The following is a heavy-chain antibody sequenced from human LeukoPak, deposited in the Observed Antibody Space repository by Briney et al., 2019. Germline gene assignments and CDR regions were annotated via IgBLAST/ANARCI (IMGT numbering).Heavy chain of an antibody. CDR1: GYTFTSYY. Sequence: ASVKVSCKASGYTFTSYYMHWVRQAPGQGLEWMGIINPSGGSTSYAQKFQGRVTMTRNTSISTAYMELSSLRSEDTAVYYCARGSDTRWGKVLSYYYGSGSRLYYFDYWGQGTLVTVSS. J-gene: IGHJ4*02. CDR3: ARGSDTRWGKVLSYYYGSGSRLYYFDY. CDR2: INPSGGST. V-gene: IGHV1-46*01. D-gene: IGHD3-10*01.